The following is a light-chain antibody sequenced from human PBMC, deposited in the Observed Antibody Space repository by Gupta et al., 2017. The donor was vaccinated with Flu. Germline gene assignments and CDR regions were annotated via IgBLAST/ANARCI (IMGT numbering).Light chain of an antibody. V-gene: IGKV1-5*03. J-gene: IGKJ2*02. CDR1: QNINSW. CDR3: QQYSTWPCT. CDR2: KAS. Sequence: PSTRAASVVDRVSITCRASQNINSWLAWYQQKPGKAPKILILKASSLQSGVPSRFTGSGSGTEFTLTISRLEPDDFATYYCQQYSTWPCTFGEGTKVEI.